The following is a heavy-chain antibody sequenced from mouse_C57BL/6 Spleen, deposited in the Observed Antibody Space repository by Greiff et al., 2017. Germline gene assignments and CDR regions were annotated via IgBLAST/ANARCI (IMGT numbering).Heavy chain of an antibody. CDR3: AREGDYGDCGY. V-gene: IGHV14-2*01. D-gene: IGHD1-1*02. CDR1: GFNIKAYY. CDR2: IDPEDGET. Sequence: EVKLQESGAELVKPGASVKLSCTASGFNIKAYYMHWVKQRTEQGLEWIGRIDPEDGETKYAPKFQGQATITADTSSNTAYLQLSSLTSEDTAVYYCAREGDYGDCGYGGQGTTLTVSS. J-gene: IGHJ2*01.